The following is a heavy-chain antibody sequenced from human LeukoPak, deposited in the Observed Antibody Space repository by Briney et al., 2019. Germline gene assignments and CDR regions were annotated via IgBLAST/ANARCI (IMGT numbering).Heavy chain of an antibody. Sequence: SETPSLSCTVSGGSISSYYWSWVRHPPRKGLEWIGYIYYNGSTNYNYNPSLKSRLTMSVDTSKNQVALKVSSVTAADTAVYYCAREGGSSRGYDYWGQGILVTVSS. CDR1: GGSISSYY. J-gene: IGHJ4*02. CDR3: AREGGSSRGYDY. D-gene: IGHD6-13*01. CDR2: IYYNGSTNY. V-gene: IGHV4-59*01.